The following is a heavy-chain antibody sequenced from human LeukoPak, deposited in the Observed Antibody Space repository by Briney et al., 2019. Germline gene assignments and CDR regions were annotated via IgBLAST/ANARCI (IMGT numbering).Heavy chain of an antibody. CDR1: GFTFSGSP. CDR2: IRSTANGYAT. D-gene: IGHD3-10*01. CDR3: TGNYYGSGSYADFDY. V-gene: IGHV3-73*01. J-gene: IGHJ4*02. Sequence: PGGSLRLSCAASGFTFSGSPLHWVRQASGKGLERVGRIRSTANGYATAYAASVKDQFTIHRDVSKDTAYLKMDSLKTEDTAVYYCTGNYYGSGSYADFDYWGQGTLVTVSS.